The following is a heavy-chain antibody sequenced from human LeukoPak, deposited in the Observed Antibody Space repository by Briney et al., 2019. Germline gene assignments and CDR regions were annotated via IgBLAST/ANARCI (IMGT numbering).Heavy chain of an antibody. D-gene: IGHD5-24*01. V-gene: IGHV1-69*13. CDR3: ASGVATTPLFDY. J-gene: IGHJ4*02. CDR2: IIPIFDSS. CDR1: GGTFSSHA. Sequence: ASVKVSCKASGGTFSSHAIIWVRQAPGQGLEWMGGIIPIFDSSNYAQKFQGRVTITADESTSTAYMELSSLRSEDTAVYYCASGVATTPLFDYWGQGTLVTVSS.